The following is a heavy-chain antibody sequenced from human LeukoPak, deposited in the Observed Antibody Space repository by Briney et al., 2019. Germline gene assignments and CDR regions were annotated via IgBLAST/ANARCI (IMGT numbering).Heavy chain of an antibody. Sequence: GGSLRLSCAASGFTVSSNYMSWVRQAPGKGLEWVSVIYSGGSTYYADSVKGRFTISRDNSKNTLYLQMNSLRVEDTAVYYCARSSAYSFGPWGQGTLVTVSS. V-gene: IGHV3-53*01. CDR1: GFTVSSNY. J-gene: IGHJ5*02. CDR3: ARSSAYSFGP. CDR2: IYSGGST. D-gene: IGHD5-18*01.